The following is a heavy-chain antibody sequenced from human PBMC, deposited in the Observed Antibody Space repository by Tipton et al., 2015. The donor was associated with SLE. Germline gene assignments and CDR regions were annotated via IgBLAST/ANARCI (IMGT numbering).Heavy chain of an antibody. CDR2: ISYDGSNK. Sequence: SLRLSCAASGFTFSSYAMHWVRQAPGKGLEWVAVISYDGSNKYYADSVKGRFTISRDNSKNTLYLQMNSLRAEDTAVYYCARGKGGWYYFDYWGQGTLVTVSS. V-gene: IGHV3-30-3*01. CDR1: GFTFSSYA. J-gene: IGHJ4*02. CDR3: ARGKGGWYYFDY. D-gene: IGHD6-19*01.